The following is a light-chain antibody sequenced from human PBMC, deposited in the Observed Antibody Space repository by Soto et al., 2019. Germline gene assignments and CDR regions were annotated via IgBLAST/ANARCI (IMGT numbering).Light chain of an antibody. Sequence: DIQMTQSPSSLSVSVGDRVTITCRASQSIGGFLNWYQQKLGKAPKLLIYAASSLQSGVPSRFSGSGSGTDFTLTISSLQPEDIATYYCQQYENLPTFGQGTRLEIK. V-gene: IGKV1-39*01. CDR2: AAS. CDR3: QQYENLPT. J-gene: IGKJ5*01. CDR1: QSIGGF.